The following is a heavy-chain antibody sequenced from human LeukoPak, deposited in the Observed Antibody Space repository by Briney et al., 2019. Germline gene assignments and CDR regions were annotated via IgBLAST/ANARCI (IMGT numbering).Heavy chain of an antibody. CDR3: ARDAWDCGGDCYSDWYFDL. J-gene: IGHJ2*01. CDR2: IYYSGST. D-gene: IGHD2-21*02. CDR1: GGSISSYY. V-gene: IGHV4-59*01. Sequence: PSETLSLTCTVSGGSISSYYWSWIRQPPGKGLEWIGYIYYSGSTNYNPSLKSRVTISVDTSKNQFSLKLSSVTAADTAVYYCARDAWDCGGDCYSDWYFDLWGRGTLVTVSS.